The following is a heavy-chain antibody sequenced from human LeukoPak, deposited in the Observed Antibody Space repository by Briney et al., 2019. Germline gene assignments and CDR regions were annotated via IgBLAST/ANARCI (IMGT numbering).Heavy chain of an antibody. Sequence: PGGSLRLSCAASGFTFSSYGMHWVRQAPGKGLEWVAVIWYDGSNKYYADSVKGRFTISRDNSKNTLYLQMNSLRAEDTAVYYCAREKYYDFWSGFSATNFDYWGQGTLVTVSS. V-gene: IGHV3-33*01. CDR1: GFTFSSYG. D-gene: IGHD3-3*01. J-gene: IGHJ4*02. CDR2: IWYDGSNK. CDR3: AREKYYDFWSGFSATNFDY.